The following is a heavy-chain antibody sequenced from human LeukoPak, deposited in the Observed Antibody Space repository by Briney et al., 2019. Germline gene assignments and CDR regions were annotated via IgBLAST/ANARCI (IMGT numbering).Heavy chain of an antibody. CDR1: GFTFGDFA. CDR3: AKFEGLPWGTYRLDY. V-gene: IGHV3-23*01. Sequence: PGGSLRLSCVASGFTFGDFAMTWVRQAPGKGLEWVASVFGGGFGAYYVHSVKGRFTISRDNSKNTLYLQMNSLRVEDTAVYYCAKFEGLPWGTYRLDYWGLGTLVTVS. D-gene: IGHD3-16*02. J-gene: IGHJ4*02. CDR2: VFGGGFGA.